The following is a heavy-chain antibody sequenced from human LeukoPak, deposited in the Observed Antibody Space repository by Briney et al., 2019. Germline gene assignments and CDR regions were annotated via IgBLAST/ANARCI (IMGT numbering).Heavy chain of an antibody. D-gene: IGHD2-8*01. Sequence: GGSLRLSCAASGFTFSSYAMSWVRQAPGKGLEWVSAISGSGGSTYYADSVKGRFTISRDNSKNTLYLQMNTLRTEDTALYYCVREKYCTPTDCLHGRFYFNCWGQGTLVTVSS. J-gene: IGHJ4*02. V-gene: IGHV3-23*01. CDR1: GFTFSSYA. CDR3: VREKYCTPTDCLHGRFYFNC. CDR2: ISGSGGST.